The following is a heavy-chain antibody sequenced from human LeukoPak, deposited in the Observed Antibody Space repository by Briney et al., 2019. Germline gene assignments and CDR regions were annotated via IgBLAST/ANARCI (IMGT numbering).Heavy chain of an antibody. J-gene: IGHJ4*02. D-gene: IGHD3-22*01. V-gene: IGHV3-23*01. Sequence: GGSLRLSCAASGFTFSGYEMHWVRQAPGMGLEWVSAISGSGGGTYYADSVKGRFTISRDNSKNTLYLQMNSLRAEDTAVYYCAKAIGFRRYYYDSSGTKNAFDYWGQGTLVTVSS. CDR1: GFTFSGYE. CDR3: AKAIGFRRYYYDSSGTKNAFDY. CDR2: ISGSGGGT.